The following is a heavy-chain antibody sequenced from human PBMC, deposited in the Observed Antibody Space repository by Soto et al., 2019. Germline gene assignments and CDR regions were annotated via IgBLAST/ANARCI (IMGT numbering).Heavy chain of an antibody. CDR1: GGSISSSSNH. CDR2: IYYSGST. CDR3: ARHRYSRGPKPDFDY. Sequence: PSETLSLTCTVSGGSISSSSNHWGWIRQPPGKGLEWIGNIYYSGSTNYNPSLKSRVTISVDTSKNQFPLKLSSVTAADTAVYYCARHRYSRGPKPDFDYWGQGTLVTVSS. V-gene: IGHV4-39*06. J-gene: IGHJ4*02. D-gene: IGHD6-19*01.